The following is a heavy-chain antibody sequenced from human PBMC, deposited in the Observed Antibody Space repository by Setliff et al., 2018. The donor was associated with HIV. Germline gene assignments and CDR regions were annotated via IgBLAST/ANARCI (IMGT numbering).Heavy chain of an antibody. CDR3: ARDFERGYFDY. J-gene: IGHJ4*02. CDR1: GYTFTSYY. CDR2: ISPYSGNR. D-gene: IGHD3-16*01. Sequence: ASVKVSCKASGYTFTSYYIHWVRQAPGQGLEWMGRISPYSGNRYYAPNLHGRVTMTTDTSTTTAYMELTSLRSDDTAVYYCARDFERGYFDYWAQGTLVTAPQ. V-gene: IGHV1-18*04.